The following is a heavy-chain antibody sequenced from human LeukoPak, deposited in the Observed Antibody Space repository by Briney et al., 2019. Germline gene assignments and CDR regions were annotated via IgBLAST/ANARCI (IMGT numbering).Heavy chain of an antibody. CDR3: AREGITMIVVAEY. V-gene: IGHV3-11*01. J-gene: IGHJ4*02. D-gene: IGHD3-22*01. Sequence: GGSLRLSCAASGLTFSDYYMSWIRQAPGKGLEWVSYISSSGSTIYYADSVKGRFTISRDNAKNSLYLQMNSLRAEDTAVYYCAREGITMIVVAEYWGQGTLVTVSS. CDR1: GLTFSDYY. CDR2: ISSSGSTI.